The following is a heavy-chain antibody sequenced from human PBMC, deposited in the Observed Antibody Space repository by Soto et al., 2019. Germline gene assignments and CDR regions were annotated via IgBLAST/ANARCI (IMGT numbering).Heavy chain of an antibody. D-gene: IGHD3-22*01. CDR2: ISAYNGNT. V-gene: IGHV1-18*04. CDR3: AREGYYDSSGYALYYYYGMDV. CDR1: GYTFTSYG. Sequence: QVQLVQSGAEVKKPGASVKVSCKASGYTFTSYGISSVRQAPGQGLEWMGWISAYNGNTNYAQKLQGRSTMTPDTSTSTAYMELRSLRSDDTAVDYCAREGYYDSSGYALYYYYGMDVWGQGTTVTVSS. J-gene: IGHJ6*02.